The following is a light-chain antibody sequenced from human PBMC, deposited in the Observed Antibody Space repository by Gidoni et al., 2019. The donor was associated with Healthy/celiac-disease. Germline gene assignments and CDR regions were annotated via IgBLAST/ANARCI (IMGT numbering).Light chain of an antibody. CDR1: SSNIGSNT. CDR2: SNN. J-gene: IGLJ3*02. Sequence: SVLTPPPSASGTPGRRVTLPCSGSSSNIGSNTLNWYQQLPGTAPKRLIYSNNQRPSGVPDRFSGSKSGTSASLAISGLQSEDEADYYCAAWDDSLNGPVFGGGTKLTVL. CDR3: AAWDDSLNGPV. V-gene: IGLV1-44*01.